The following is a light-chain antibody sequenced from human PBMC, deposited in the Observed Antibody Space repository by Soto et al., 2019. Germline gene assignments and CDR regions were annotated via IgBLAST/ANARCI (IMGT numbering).Light chain of an antibody. J-gene: IGKJ4*01. V-gene: IGKV1-39*01. Sequence: DIQMTQSPSILSASVGDRVTITCRASQSISNWLAWHQQKPGKAPKLLIYAASSLQSGVPSRFSGSGSGTDFTLTISSLQPEDFATYYCQHSYSTPLTFGGGTKVDIK. CDR3: QHSYSTPLT. CDR1: QSISNW. CDR2: AAS.